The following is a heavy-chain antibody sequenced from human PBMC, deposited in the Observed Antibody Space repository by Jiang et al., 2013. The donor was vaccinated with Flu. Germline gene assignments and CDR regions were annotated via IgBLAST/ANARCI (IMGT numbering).Heavy chain of an antibody. J-gene: IGHJ4*02. V-gene: IGHV7-4-1*01. CDR1: GYTFTSYA. CDR2: INTNTGNP. D-gene: IGHD2-2*01. Sequence: QSGSELKKPGASVKVSCKASGYTFTSYAMNWVRQAPGQGLEWMGWINTNTGNPTYAQGFTGRFVFSLDTSVSPAYLQICSLKAEDTAVYYCARAGWGCSSTSCYRVCVYWGQGPWSPSPQ. CDR3: ARAGWGCSSTSCYRVCVY.